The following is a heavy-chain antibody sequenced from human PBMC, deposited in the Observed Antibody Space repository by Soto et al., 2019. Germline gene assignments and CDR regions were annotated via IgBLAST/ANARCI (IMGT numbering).Heavy chain of an antibody. J-gene: IGHJ6*04. CDR1: GFTFSSYS. CDR3: ATEPSGSHSQGGTHV. Sequence: GGSLRLSCAASGFTFSSYSMNRVRQAPGKGLEWVSSISSSSSYIYYADSVKGRFTISRDNAKNSLYLQMNSLRAEDTAVYYCATEPSGSHSQGGTHVWGTGPTGTVSS. V-gene: IGHV3-21*01. D-gene: IGHD3-10*01. CDR2: ISSSSSYI.